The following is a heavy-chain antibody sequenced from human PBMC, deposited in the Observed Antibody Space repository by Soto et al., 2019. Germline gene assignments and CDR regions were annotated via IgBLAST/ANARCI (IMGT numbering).Heavy chain of an antibody. CDR1: GFTVSSNY. CDR3: AREGYCTNGVCYTRAGIYY. D-gene: IGHD2-8*01. V-gene: IGHV3-66*01. Sequence: GGSLRLSCVASGFTVSSNYMSWVRQAPGKGLEWVSVIYSGGSTYYADSVKGRFTISRDNSKNTLYLQMNSLRAEDTAVYYCAREGYCTNGVCYTRAGIYYWGQGTLVTVSS. CDR2: IYSGGST. J-gene: IGHJ4*02.